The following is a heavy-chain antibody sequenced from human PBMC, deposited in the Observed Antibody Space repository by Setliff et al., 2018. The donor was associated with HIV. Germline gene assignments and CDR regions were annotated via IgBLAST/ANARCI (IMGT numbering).Heavy chain of an antibody. CDR3: VTSSSWSFRLNF. V-gene: IGHV4-34*01. CDR1: GGSLSGHY. J-gene: IGHJ4*02. D-gene: IGHD6-13*01. Sequence: KPSETLSLTCAVYGGSLSGHYWTWIRQPPGEGLEWIGEINHSGKTNYNPSLKSRVTISVDTSKNQFSLKVTSVTAADTAVYYCVTSSSWSFRLNFWGQGMLVTVSS. CDR2: INHSGKT.